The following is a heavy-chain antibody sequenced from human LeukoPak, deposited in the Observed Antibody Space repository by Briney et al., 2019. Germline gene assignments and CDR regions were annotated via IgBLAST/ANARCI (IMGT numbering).Heavy chain of an antibody. D-gene: IGHD5-24*01. CDR2: IYPGDSDT. CDR3: AREMATMGYWYFDL. V-gene: IGHV5-51*01. J-gene: IGHJ2*01. CDR1: GFSFTSYW. Sequence: GESLKISCKGSGFSFTSYWIGWVRQMPGKGLEWMGIIYPGDSDTRYSPSFQGQVTISADKSISTAYLQWSNLKASDTAMYYCAREMATMGYWYFDLWGRGTLVTVSS.